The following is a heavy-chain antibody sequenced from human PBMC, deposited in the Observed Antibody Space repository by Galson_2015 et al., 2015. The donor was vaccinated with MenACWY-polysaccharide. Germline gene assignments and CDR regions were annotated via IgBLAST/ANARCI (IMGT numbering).Heavy chain of an antibody. J-gene: IGHJ6*02. Sequence: SLRLSCAASGFSLGAWYMSWIRQAPGKGLEWLSYISKSGDSIYYGDSVKGRFAISRDNAKNSVYLQLNSLEVEDTAIYYCARGHYGLDVWGPGTTVTVSS. V-gene: IGHV3-11*01. CDR2: ISKSGDSI. CDR3: ARGHYGLDV. CDR1: GFSLGAWY.